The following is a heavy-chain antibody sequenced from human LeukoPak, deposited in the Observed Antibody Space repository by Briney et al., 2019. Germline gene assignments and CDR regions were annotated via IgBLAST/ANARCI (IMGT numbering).Heavy chain of an antibody. J-gene: IGHJ4*02. V-gene: IGHV3-30-3*01. CDR3: ARGREENYFDY. CDR2: ISYDGSNK. CDR1: GFTFSSYA. Sequence: GGSLRLSCAASGFTFSSYAMHWVRQAPGKGLEWVAVISYDGSNKYYADSVKGRFTISRDNSKNTLYLQVNSLRAEDTAVYYCARGREENYFDYWGQGALVTVSS.